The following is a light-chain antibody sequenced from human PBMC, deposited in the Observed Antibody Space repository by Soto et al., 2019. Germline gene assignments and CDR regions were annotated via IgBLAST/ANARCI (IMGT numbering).Light chain of an antibody. CDR1: QSISGW. CDR2: KAS. J-gene: IGKJ1*01. CDR3: HSSYRYWT. V-gene: IGKV1-5*03. Sequence: IHMTVSPSTLSVSVGDRVTITCRASQSISGWLAWYQQKPGKAPKLLIYKASGLESGVPSRFSGSGYGTEFTLTISSLQPDDIPTYYCHSSYRYWTFAQGTKLDIK.